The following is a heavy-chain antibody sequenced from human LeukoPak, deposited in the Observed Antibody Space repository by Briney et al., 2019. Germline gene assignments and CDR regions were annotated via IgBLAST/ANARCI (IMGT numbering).Heavy chain of an antibody. Sequence: SETLSLTCTVSGGSISSYYWSWIRQPPGKGLEWIGYIHYSGGITYYNPSLKSRVTISVDTSKNQFSLKLSSVTAADTAVYYCARHDDSSGRDYWGQGTLVTVSS. CDR3: ARHDDSSGRDY. CDR1: GGSISSYY. J-gene: IGHJ4*02. CDR2: IHYSGGIT. V-gene: IGHV4-59*08. D-gene: IGHD3-22*01.